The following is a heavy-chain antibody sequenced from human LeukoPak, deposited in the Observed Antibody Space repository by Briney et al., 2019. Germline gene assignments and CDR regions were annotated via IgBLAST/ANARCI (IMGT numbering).Heavy chain of an antibody. D-gene: IGHD2-2*02. J-gene: IGHJ5*02. Sequence: SETLSLTCTVSGGSISSSSYYWGWIRQPPGKGLEWIGSIYYSGSTYYNPSLKGRVTISVDTSKNQFSLKLSSVTAADTAVYYCARFGYCSSTSCYRYNWFDPWGQGTLVTVSS. CDR1: GGSISSSSYY. CDR2: IYYSGST. CDR3: ARFGYCSSTSCYRYNWFDP. V-gene: IGHV4-39*01.